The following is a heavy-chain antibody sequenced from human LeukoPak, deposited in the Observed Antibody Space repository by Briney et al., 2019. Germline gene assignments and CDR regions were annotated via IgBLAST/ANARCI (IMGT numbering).Heavy chain of an antibody. CDR2: ISYDGSNK. D-gene: IGHD1-26*01. V-gene: IGHV3-30-3*01. CDR1: GFTFSSYA. J-gene: IGHJ4*02. Sequence: PGGSLRLSCAASGFTFSSYAMHWVRQAPGKGLEWVAVISYDGSNKYYADSVKGRFTISRDNSKNTLYLQMNSLRAEDTAVYYCAKAPDSGSLFYFDYWGQGTLVTVSS. CDR3: AKAPDSGSLFYFDY.